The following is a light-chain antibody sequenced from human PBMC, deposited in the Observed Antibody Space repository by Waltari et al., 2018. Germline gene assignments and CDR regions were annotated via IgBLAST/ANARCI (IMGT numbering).Light chain of an antibody. Sequence: DIQMTQSPSTLSASVGDRVTITCRASESISTWLAGYQQKPGKAPKPLIYKASNLERGVPSRFSGSGSGTEFTLTISNLPPDDFATYYCQQYQSYPYTFGQGTKLEIK. CDR3: QQYQSYPYT. CDR1: ESISTW. CDR2: KAS. J-gene: IGKJ2*01. V-gene: IGKV1-5*03.